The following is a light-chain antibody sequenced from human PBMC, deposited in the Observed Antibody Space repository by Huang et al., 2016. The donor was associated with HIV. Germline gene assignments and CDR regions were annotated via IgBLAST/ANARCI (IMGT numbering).Light chain of an antibody. CDR1: QNINTW. J-gene: IGKJ2*01. CDR3: QQYNTYLYT. CDR2: RAS. Sequence: EIQMTQSPSTLSASVGDRVTITCRASQNINTWFAWYQHKPGKAPNLLIYRASSLQSGIPSRFTGSGSGTEVTLTITSLQPDDRATYYCQQYNTYLYTFGQGTKLEIK. V-gene: IGKV1-5*03.